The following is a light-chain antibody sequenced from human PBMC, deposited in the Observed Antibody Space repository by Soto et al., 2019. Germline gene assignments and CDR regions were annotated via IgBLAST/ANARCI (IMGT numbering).Light chain of an antibody. CDR2: EAS. CDR3: QQYFNSPYMYT. V-gene: IGKV3-20*01. Sequence: DIVLTQSPGILSLSPGDRATLSCRSSENVRSTYLAWYQQKRGQAPRLLIDEASSRASGIPDRFSGSGSGKDFTLTISKVEPEDVAVYYCQQYFNSPYMYTFGQGTVLEI. CDR1: ENVRSTY. J-gene: IGKJ2*01.